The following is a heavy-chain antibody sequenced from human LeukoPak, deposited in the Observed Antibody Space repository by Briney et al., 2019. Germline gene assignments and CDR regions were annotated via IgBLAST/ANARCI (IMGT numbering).Heavy chain of an antibody. D-gene: IGHD6-19*01. CDR2: IYTSGST. Sequence: SETLSLTCIVSGGSISSYYWSWIRQPAGKGLEWIGRIYTSGSTNYNPSLKSRVTMSVDTSKNQFSLKLSSVTAADTAVYYCARGSSSGPDYYYGMDVWGQGTTVTVSS. V-gene: IGHV4-4*07. CDR3: ARGSSSGPDYYYGMDV. J-gene: IGHJ6*02. CDR1: GGSISSYY.